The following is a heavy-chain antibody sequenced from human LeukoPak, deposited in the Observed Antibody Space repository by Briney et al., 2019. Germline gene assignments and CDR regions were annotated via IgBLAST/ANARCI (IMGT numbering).Heavy chain of an antibody. CDR2: ISTSGSAM. D-gene: IGHD1-26*01. CDR3: ASSGSYRFGY. V-gene: IGHV3-48*02. Sequence: GGSLRLSCAASGFTFSRYTMNWVRQAPGKGLEWVSHISTSGSAMYYADSVKGRFTISRDNAKDSLYLQMNSLRDEDTAVYYCASSGSYRFGYWGQGTLLTVSS. CDR1: GFTFSRYT. J-gene: IGHJ4*02.